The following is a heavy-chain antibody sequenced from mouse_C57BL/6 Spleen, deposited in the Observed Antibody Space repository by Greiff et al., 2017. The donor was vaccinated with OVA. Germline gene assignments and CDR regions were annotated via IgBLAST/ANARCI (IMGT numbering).Heavy chain of an antibody. Sequence: EVNVVESGGGLVKPGGSLKLSCAASGFTFSDYGMHWVRQAPEKGLEWVAYISSGSSTIYYADTVKGRFTISRDNAKNTLFLQMTSLRSEDTAMYYCAREDYYGSSYAPYFDVWGTGTTVTVSS. J-gene: IGHJ1*03. V-gene: IGHV5-17*01. CDR1: GFTFSDYG. CDR2: ISSGSSTI. D-gene: IGHD1-1*01. CDR3: AREDYYGSSYAPYFDV.